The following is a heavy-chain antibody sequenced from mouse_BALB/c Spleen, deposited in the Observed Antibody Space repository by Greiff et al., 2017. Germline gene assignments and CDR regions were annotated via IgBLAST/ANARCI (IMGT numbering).Heavy chain of an antibody. CDR1: GFTFSDYY. Sequence: EVQGVESGGGLVKPGGSLKLSCAASGFTFSDYYMYWVRQTPEKRLEWVATISDGGSYTYYPDSVKGRFTISRDNAKNNLYLQMSSLKSEDTAMYYCARDDSGRRRFAYWGQGTLVTVSA. CDR2: ISDGGSYT. J-gene: IGHJ3*01. D-gene: IGHD2-13*01. V-gene: IGHV5-4*02. CDR3: ARDDSGRRRFAY.